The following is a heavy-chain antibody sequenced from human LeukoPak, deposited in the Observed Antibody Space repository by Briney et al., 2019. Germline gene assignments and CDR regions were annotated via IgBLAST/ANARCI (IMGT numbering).Heavy chain of an antibody. CDR1: GFTFSSYA. CDR3: ARDPVSIGSRMNSDY. V-gene: IGHV3-23*01. CDR2: ISGSGGST. Sequence: GGSLRLSCAASGFTFSSYAMSWVRQAPGKGLEWVSAISGSGGSTYYADSVKGRFTISRDNSKKSLYLQMNSLRAEDTALYYCARDPVSIGSRMNSDYWGQGTLVTVSS. D-gene: IGHD3-10*01. J-gene: IGHJ4*02.